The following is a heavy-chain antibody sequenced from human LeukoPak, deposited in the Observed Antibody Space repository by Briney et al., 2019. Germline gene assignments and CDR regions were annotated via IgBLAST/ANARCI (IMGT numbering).Heavy chain of an antibody. CDR3: ARDRPFYGMDV. CDR1: GFTFSSYG. CDR2: IYYSGST. D-gene: IGHD6-6*01. V-gene: IGHV4-31*02. Sequence: LRLSCAASGFTFSSYGMHWVRQHPGKGLEWIGYIYYSGSTYYNPSLKSRVTISVDTSKNQFSLKLSSVTAADTAVYYCARDRPFYGMDVWGQGTTVTVSS. J-gene: IGHJ6*02.